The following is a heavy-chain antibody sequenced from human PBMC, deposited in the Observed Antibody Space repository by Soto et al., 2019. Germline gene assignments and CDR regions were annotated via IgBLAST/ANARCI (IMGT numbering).Heavy chain of an antibody. V-gene: IGHV4-31*03. CDR1: GGSISSGGYY. CDR2: IYYSAST. CDR3: ARQGFGRGNIRGYFDD. D-gene: IGHD3-3*01. J-gene: IGHJ4*02. Sequence: TLSLTCTVSGGSISSGGYYWSWIRQHPERGLEWIGYIYYSASTSYNPTLKSRVAISVGTSKSQFSLKLSSVTAADTAVYYCARQGFGRGNIRGYFDDWGQGTLVTVSS.